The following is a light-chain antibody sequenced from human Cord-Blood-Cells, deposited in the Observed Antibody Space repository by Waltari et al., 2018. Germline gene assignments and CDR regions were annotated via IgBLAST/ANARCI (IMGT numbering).Light chain of an antibody. Sequence: EIVLTQSPATLSLSPGERATPSCRASQSVSSYLAWYQQNPGQAPRLLLYDASNRATGIPARFSGSGSGTDFTLTISSLEPEDFAVYYCQQRSNWRVTFGGGTKVEIK. J-gene: IGKJ4*01. CDR3: QQRSNWRVT. CDR2: DAS. CDR1: QSVSSY. V-gene: IGKV3-11*01.